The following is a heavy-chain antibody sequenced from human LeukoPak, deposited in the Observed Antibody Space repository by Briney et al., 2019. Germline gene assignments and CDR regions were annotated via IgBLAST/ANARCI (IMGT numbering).Heavy chain of an antibody. J-gene: IGHJ4*02. CDR3: AKASGQAGYCSSTSCHYTFDY. D-gene: IGHD2-2*01. Sequence: PGKSLRLSCAASGFSISNYVMHWVRQAPGKGLEWVAFIRYDGSDKYYADSVKGRFTVSRDNSKNTLYLQMNSLRAEDTTVYYCAKASGQAGYCSSTSCHYTFDYWGQGTLVTVSS. V-gene: IGHV3-30*02. CDR2: IRYDGSDK. CDR1: GFSISNYV.